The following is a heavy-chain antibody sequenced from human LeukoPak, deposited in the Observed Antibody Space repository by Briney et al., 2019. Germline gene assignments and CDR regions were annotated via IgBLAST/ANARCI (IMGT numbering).Heavy chain of an antibody. J-gene: IGHJ4*02. V-gene: IGHV3-33*01. CDR3: ARMGAVVVPAAPSDYYFDY. CDR1: GFTFSSYG. CDR2: TWYDGSNK. Sequence: PGGSLRLSCAASGFTFSSYGMHWVRQAPGKGLEWVAVTWYDGSNKYYADSVKGRFTISRDNSKNTLYLQMNSLRAEDTAVYYCARMGAVVVPAAPSDYYFDYWGQGTLVTVSS. D-gene: IGHD2-2*01.